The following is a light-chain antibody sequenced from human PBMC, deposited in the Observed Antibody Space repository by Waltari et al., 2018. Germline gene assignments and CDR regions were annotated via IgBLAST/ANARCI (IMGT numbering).Light chain of an antibody. CDR1: QSISHY. CDR3: QQYNTYSS. CDR2: KAS. J-gene: IGKJ2*03. Sequence: DIQMTQSPSTLSASVGDTITISCRASQSISHYLAWYQQTPGKAPKLLIYKASSSGSGVPSRFSGSGSGTEFTLTISSLQPDDFATYYCQQYNTYSSFGQGTKLEIK. V-gene: IGKV1-5*03.